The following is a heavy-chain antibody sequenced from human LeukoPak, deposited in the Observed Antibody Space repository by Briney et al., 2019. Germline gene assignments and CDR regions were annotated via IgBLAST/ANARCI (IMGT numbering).Heavy chain of an antibody. V-gene: IGHV3-66*02. Sequence: PGGSLRLSCAASGINVSSNYMTRIRQAPGKGLEWVSLIYGGAAAYYAESVRGRFIISRDNSKNTLFLQMNSLRAEDTAVYYCVSSTGQQLVPYDYWGQGTHVTVSS. CDR2: IYGGAAA. J-gene: IGHJ4*02. CDR1: GINVSSNY. D-gene: IGHD6-13*01. CDR3: VSSTGQQLVPYDY.